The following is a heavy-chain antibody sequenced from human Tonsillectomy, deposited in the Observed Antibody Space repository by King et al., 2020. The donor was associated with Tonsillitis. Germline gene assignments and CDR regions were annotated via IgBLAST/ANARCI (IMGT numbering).Heavy chain of an antibody. CDR3: AKAITFGGVIDTTDAFDI. J-gene: IGHJ3*02. CDR1: GFTFDDYA. V-gene: IGHV3-9*01. Sequence: QLVQSGGGLVQPGRSLRLSCAASGFTFDDYAMHWVRQAPGKGLEWVSGISWNVGTIGYAESVTGRFTISRDNAKNSLYLQMNSLRDEDTALYYCAKAITFGGVIDTTDAFDIWGQGTMVTVSS. CDR2: ISWNVGTI. D-gene: IGHD3-16*02.